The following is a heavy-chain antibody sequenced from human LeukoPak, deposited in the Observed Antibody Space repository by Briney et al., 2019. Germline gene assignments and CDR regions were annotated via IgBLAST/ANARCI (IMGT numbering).Heavy chain of an antibody. D-gene: IGHD5-12*01. CDR3: ARDRSSGYDPWVYYYYGMDV. CDR1: GGSISSYY. CDR2: IYYSGST. V-gene: IGHV4-59*12. J-gene: IGHJ6*02. Sequence: PSETLSLTCTVSGGSISSYYWSWIRQPPGKGLEWIGYIYYSGSTNYNPSLKSRVTMSVDTSKNQFSLKLSSVTAADTAVYYCARDRSSGYDPWVYYYYGMDVWGQGTTVTVSS.